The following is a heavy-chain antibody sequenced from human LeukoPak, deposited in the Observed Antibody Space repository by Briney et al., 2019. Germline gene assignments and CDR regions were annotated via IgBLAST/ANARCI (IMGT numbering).Heavy chain of an antibody. V-gene: IGHV1-46*01. Sequence: ASVKVSCKASGYTFTSYYMHWVRQAPGQGLEWMGIINPSGGSTSYAQKFQGRVTMTRDTSTSTVYMELSSLRSEDTAVYYCARPAREYQLLVAPTGGYYYYGMDVWGQGTTVTVSS. CDR1: GYTFTSYY. J-gene: IGHJ6*02. CDR3: ARPAREYQLLVAPTGGYYYYGMDV. CDR2: INPSGGST. D-gene: IGHD2-2*01.